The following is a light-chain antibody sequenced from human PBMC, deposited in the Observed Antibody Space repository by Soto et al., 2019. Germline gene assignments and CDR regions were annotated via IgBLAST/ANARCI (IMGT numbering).Light chain of an antibody. V-gene: IGKV1-5*01. J-gene: IGKJ1*01. CDR3: QQYNTYSK. CDR1: QSISNW. CDR2: DAS. Sequence: DIQMTQSPSTLSASVGDRVTITCRASQSISNWLAWYQQKPEKAPKLLIYDASSLESGVPSRFSGSGSETEFTLTISSLQPDDFATYYCQQYNTYSKFGQGTKV.